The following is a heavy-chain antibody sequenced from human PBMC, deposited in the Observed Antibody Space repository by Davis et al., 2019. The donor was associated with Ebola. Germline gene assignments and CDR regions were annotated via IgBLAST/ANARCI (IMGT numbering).Heavy chain of an antibody. J-gene: IGHJ4*02. CDR1: GGTFSSYA. CDR3: ARDWSMLGGFDY. CDR2: IIPIFGTA. D-gene: IGHD3-3*01. V-gene: IGHV1-69*13. Sequence: AASVKVSCKASGGTFSSYAISWVRQAPGQGLEWMGGIIPIFGTANYAQKFQGRVTITAEESTSTAYMELSSLRSEDTAVYYCARDWSMLGGFDYWGQETLVTVSS.